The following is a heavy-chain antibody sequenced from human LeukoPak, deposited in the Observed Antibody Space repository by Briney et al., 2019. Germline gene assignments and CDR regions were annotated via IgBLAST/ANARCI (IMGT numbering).Heavy chain of an antibody. V-gene: IGHV3-7*01. CDR3: ARVLRFLEWAPLGY. D-gene: IGHD3-3*01. J-gene: IGHJ4*02. CDR2: IKQDGSEK. CDR1: GFTFSNYG. Sequence: GGSLRLSCAASGFTFSNYGMSWVRQAPGKGLEWVASIKQDGSEKFYVDSVKGRFTISRDNAKNSLYLQMNSLRAEDTAVYYCARVLRFLEWAPLGYWGQGTLVTVSS.